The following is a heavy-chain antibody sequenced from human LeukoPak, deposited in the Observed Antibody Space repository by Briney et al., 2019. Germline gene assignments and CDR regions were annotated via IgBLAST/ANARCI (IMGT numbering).Heavy chain of an antibody. D-gene: IGHD3-10*01. CDR2: ISSSGSTI. Sequence: GGSLRLSCAASGFTFSSYEMDWVRQAPGKGLEWVSYISSSGSTIYNADSVKGRFTISRDNAKNSLYLQMNSLRAEDTAVYYCARPGGVRGDYYYYYMDVWGRGTTVTISS. CDR1: GFTFSSYE. V-gene: IGHV3-48*03. CDR3: ARPGGVRGDYYYYYMDV. J-gene: IGHJ6*03.